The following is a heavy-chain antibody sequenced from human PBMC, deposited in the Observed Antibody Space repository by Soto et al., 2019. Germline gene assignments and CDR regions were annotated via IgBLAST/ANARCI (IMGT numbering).Heavy chain of an antibody. Sequence: AGGSLRPSCAASGFTFSSYAMSWVRQAPGKGLEWVSAISGSGGSTYYADSVKGRFTISRDNSKNTLYLQMNSLRAEDTAVYYCAKDGLVVVVAATPNWFDPWGQGTLVTVSS. CDR1: GFTFSSYA. D-gene: IGHD2-15*01. CDR3: AKDGLVVVVAATPNWFDP. J-gene: IGHJ5*02. CDR2: ISGSGGST. V-gene: IGHV3-23*01.